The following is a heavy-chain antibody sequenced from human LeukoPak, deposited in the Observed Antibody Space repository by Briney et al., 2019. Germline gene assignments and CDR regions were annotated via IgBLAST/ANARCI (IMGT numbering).Heavy chain of an antibody. CDR2: ISGSGGNT. Sequence: GGSLRLSCAASGFTFSSYAMSWVRQAPGKGLEWVSAISGSGGNTYFADSVKGRFTISRDNARDSLFLQMNSLRVEDTAIYYCARAGLLFYFDYWGQGALVTVSS. J-gene: IGHJ4*02. CDR3: ARAGLLFYFDY. CDR1: GFTFSSYA. V-gene: IGHV3-23*01. D-gene: IGHD2/OR15-2a*01.